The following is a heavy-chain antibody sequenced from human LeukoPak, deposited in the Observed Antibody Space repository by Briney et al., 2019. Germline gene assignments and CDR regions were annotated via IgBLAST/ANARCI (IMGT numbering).Heavy chain of an antibody. CDR2: IYNSGST. V-gene: IGHV4-30-4*01. CDR1: GGFISSGYYY. Sequence: SETLSLTCTVSGGFISSGYYYWSWIRQPPGKGLEWIGYIYNSGSTYYNPSLKSRVTISLDTSKNQFSLKLSSVTAADTAVYYCASSPDYGDFWGQGTLVTVSA. CDR3: ASSPDYGDF. J-gene: IGHJ4*02.